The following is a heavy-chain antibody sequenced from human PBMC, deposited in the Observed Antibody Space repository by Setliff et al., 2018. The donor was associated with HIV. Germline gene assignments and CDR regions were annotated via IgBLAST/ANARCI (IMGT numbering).Heavy chain of an antibody. V-gene: IGHV4-39*01. J-gene: IGHJ3*02. Sequence: PSETLSLTCTVSGGSISSSSYYWGWIRQPPGKGLEWIGSIYYSGSTYYNPSLKSRVTISVETSKNQLSLKLSSVTAADTAVYYCARRQQLWLLYAFDIWGQGTMVTVSS. CDR3: ARRQQLWLLYAFDI. D-gene: IGHD5-18*01. CDR2: IYYSGST. CDR1: GGSISSSSYY.